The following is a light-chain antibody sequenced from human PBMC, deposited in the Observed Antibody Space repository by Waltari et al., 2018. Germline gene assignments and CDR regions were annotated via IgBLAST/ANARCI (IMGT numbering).Light chain of an antibody. Sequence: AIQMTQSPPSLSASVGDRVIIPCRASQDVGIDFGWYQQKPGNAPKLLIYAVSRLETGVPSRFSGSGSGRDFTLTISNLQPEDFAVYYCLQDSKPYTFGQGTKLE. J-gene: IGKJ2*01. V-gene: IGKV1-6*01. CDR2: AVS. CDR1: QDVGID. CDR3: LQDSKPYT.